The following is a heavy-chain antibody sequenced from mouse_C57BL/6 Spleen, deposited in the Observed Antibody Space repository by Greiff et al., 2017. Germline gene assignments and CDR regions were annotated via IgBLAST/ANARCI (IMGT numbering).Heavy chain of an antibody. V-gene: IGHV2-2*01. CDR1: GFSLTSYG. J-gene: IGHJ3*01. D-gene: IGHD4-1*01. Sequence: QVQLQQSGPGLVQPSQSLSITCTVSGFSLTSYGVHWVRQSPGKGLEWLGVIWSGGSTAYNAAFISRLSISKDNSKSQVFFKMNSLQADDTAIYYCARGSNFSWFAYWGQGTLVTVSA. CDR3: ARGSNFSWFAY. CDR2: IWSGGST.